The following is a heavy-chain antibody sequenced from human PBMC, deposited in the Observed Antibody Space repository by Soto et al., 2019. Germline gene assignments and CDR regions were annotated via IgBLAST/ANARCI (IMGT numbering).Heavy chain of an antibody. CDR2: INPSGGST. J-gene: IGHJ4*02. D-gene: IGHD6-19*01. CDR3: ARDPSRIAVAGPGYYFDY. CDR1: GYTFTSYY. V-gene: IGHV1-46*01. Sequence: ASVKVSCKASGYTFTSYYMHWVRQAPGQGLEWMGIINPSGGSTSYAQKFQGRVTMTRDTSTSTVYMELSSLRSEDTAVYYCARDPSRIAVAGPGYYFDYWGQGTLVTVSS.